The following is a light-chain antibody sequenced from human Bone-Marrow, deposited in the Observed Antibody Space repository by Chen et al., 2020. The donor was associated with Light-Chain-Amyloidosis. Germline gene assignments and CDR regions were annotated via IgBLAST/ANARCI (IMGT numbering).Light chain of an antibody. J-gene: IGLJ3*02. V-gene: IGLV6-57*01. Sequence: NFMLTQPHSVSESPGKTVIISCTRSSGSIATNYVQWYQQRPGSSPTTVIYEDDQRPSGVPDRFSGSIDRSSNAASLTISGLKTEEEADYYGQCYQGSSQGVFGGGTKLTVL. CDR1: SGSIATNY. CDR3: QCYQGSSQGV. CDR2: EDD.